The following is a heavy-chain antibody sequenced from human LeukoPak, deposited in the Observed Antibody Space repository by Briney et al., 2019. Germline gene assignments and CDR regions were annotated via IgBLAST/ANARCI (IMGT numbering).Heavy chain of an antibody. V-gene: IGHV3-48*04. CDR2: ISHNGDTK. CDR1: GFTFSTYA. J-gene: IGHJ4*02. Sequence: PGGSLRLSCAASGFTFSTYAMNWVRQAPGKGLESISYISHNGDTKYYADSVKGRLSISRDNAKSSLYLEMNSLRVEDTAVYYCARDRHGYFDYWGQGTLVTVSS. D-gene: IGHD6-13*01. CDR3: ARDRHGYFDY.